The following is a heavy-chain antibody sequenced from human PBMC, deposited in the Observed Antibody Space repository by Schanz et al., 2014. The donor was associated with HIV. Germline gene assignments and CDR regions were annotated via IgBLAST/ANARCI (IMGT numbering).Heavy chain of an antibody. CDR2: INQDKSDK. Sequence: EVQLVESGGGLVQPGKSLRLSCAASGFAFSSSWMHWVRQTPGKGLEWVAHINQDKSDKRYLYSVRGRFTVSRDNTKNSLFLQMSSLRDEDTAIYYCVRGDPIGSFWGQGTLVTVSS. J-gene: IGHJ4*02. D-gene: IGHD2-21*02. CDR3: VRGDPIGSF. V-gene: IGHV3-7*01. CDR1: GFAFSSSW.